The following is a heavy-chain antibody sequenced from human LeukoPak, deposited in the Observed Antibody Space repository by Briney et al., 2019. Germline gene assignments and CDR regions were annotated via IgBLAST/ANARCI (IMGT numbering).Heavy chain of an antibody. D-gene: IGHD5-12*01. CDR1: GGSISSYY. Sequence: SETLSLTCTVSGGSISSYYWSWIRQPPGKGLEWIGYIYYSGSTNYNPSLKSRVTISVDTSKNQFSLKLSSVTAADTAVYYCARKGYSGYDPPDYWGQGTLVTVSS. CDR3: ARKGYSGYDPPDY. CDR2: IYYSGST. J-gene: IGHJ4*02. V-gene: IGHV4-59*08.